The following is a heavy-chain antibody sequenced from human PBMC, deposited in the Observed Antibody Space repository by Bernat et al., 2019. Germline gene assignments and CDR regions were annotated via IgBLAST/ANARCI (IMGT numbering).Heavy chain of an antibody. V-gene: IGHV3-23*04. CDR1: GFTFSSYA. CDR3: AKDLYDFWGGYPEGGFDY. D-gene: IGHD3-3*01. Sequence: EVQLVESGGGLVQPGGSLRLSCAASGFTFSSYAMSWVRQAPGKGLEWVSAISGSGGSTYYAASVKGRFTISRDNSKNTLYLQMNSLRAEDTAVYYCAKDLYDFWGGYPEGGFDYWGQGTLVTVSS. CDR2: ISGSGGST. J-gene: IGHJ4*02.